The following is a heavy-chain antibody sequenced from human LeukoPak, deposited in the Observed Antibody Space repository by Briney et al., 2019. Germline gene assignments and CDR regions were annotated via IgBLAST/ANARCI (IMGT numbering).Heavy chain of an antibody. Sequence: GGSLRLSCAASGFTFGSYAMYWVRQAPVKGLEWVSGIFGSGGSAHYADSVKGRFTISRDNSKNTVYLQMDSLRVEDTAIYYCAKTTTGYSSGRYPAWPIDYWGQGTLVTVSS. CDR1: GFTFGSYA. V-gene: IGHV3-23*01. D-gene: IGHD2-15*01. CDR2: IFGSGGSA. J-gene: IGHJ4*02. CDR3: AKTTTGYSSGRYPAWPIDY.